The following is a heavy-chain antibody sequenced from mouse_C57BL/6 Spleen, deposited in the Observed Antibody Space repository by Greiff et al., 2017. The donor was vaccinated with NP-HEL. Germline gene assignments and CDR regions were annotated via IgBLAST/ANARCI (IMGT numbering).Heavy chain of an antibody. CDR3: ARRYSNPDY. D-gene: IGHD2-5*01. Sequence: VQGVESGAELVRPGTSVKVSCKASGYAFTNYLIEWVKQRPGQGLEWIGVINPGSGGTNYNEKFKGKATLTADKSSSTAYMQLSSLTSEDSAVYFCARRYSNPDYWGQGTTLTVSS. V-gene: IGHV1-54*01. J-gene: IGHJ2*01. CDR2: INPGSGGT. CDR1: GYAFTNYL.